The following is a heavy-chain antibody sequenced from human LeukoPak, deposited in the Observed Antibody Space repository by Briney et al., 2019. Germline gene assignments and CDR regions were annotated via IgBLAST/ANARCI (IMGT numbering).Heavy chain of an antibody. V-gene: IGHV4-34*01. D-gene: IGHD4-17*01. CDR3: ASMTTVTKGYFDY. Sequence: SETLSLTCAVYGGSFSGYYWSWIRQPPGKGLEWIGEINHSGSTNYNPSLKSRVTISVDTSKNQFSLRPSSVTAADTAVYYCASMTTVTKGYFDYWGQGTLVTVSS. CDR2: INHSGST. CDR1: GGSFSGYY. J-gene: IGHJ4*02.